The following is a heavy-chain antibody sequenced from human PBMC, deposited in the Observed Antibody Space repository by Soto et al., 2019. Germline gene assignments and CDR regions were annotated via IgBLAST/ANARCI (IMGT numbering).Heavy chain of an antibody. V-gene: IGHV4-59*01. CDR2: IYYSGST. Sequence: QVQLRESGPGLVKPSETLSLTCTVSGGSISSYYWSWIRQPPGKGLEWIGYIYYSGSTNYNPSLKRRVTLSVDTSKNQFSLKLSSVTAADTAVYYCARDRGGDYFDYWGQGTLVTVSS. J-gene: IGHJ4*02. CDR3: ARDRGGDYFDY. CDR1: GGSISSYY. D-gene: IGHD3-16*01.